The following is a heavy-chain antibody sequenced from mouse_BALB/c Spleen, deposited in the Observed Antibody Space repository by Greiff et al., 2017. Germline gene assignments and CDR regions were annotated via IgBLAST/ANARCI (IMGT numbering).Heavy chain of an antibody. CDR2: ISSGSSTI. J-gene: IGHJ3*01. Sequence: EVQRVESGGGLVQPGGSRKLSCAASGFTFSSFGMHWVRQAPEKGLEWVAYISSGSSTIYYADTVKGRFTISRDNPKNTLFLQMTSLRSEDTAMYYCARSDSSGLAWFAYWGQGTLVTVSA. CDR3: ARSDSSGLAWFAY. CDR1: GFTFSSFG. V-gene: IGHV5-17*02. D-gene: IGHD3-2*01.